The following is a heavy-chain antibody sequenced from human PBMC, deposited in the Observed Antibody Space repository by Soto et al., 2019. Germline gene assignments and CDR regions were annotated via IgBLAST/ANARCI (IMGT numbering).Heavy chain of an antibody. D-gene: IGHD3-10*01. Sequence: QVHLVQSGAEVKKPGASVKVSCKGSGYAFTTYGITWVRQAPGQGLEWMGWISAHNGNTNYAQKLQGRVTVTRDTSTSTAYMELRSLRSDATAVYYCARGRYGEYWGQGARVTVSS. V-gene: IGHV1-18*01. J-gene: IGHJ4*02. CDR1: GYAFTTYG. CDR3: ARGRYGEY. CDR2: ISAHNGNT.